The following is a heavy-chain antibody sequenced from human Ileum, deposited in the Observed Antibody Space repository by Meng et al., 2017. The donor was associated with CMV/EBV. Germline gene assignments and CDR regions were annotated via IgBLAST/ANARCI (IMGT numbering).Heavy chain of an antibody. V-gene: IGHV3-30*02. CDR2: IRYDGSNK. J-gene: IGHJ4*02. CDR3: AKGRYGSVWYYFDC. D-gene: IGHD6-19*01. CDR1: GFTFSSFG. Sequence: GESLKISCAASGFTFSSFGMHWVRQAPGKGLEWVAFIRYDGSNKYYADSVKGRFTISRDNSKNTLYLQMNSLRAEDTAVYYGAKGRYGSVWYYFDCWGQGTLVTVSS.